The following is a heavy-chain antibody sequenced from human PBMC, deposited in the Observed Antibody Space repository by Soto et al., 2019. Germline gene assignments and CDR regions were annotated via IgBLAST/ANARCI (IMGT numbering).Heavy chain of an antibody. CDR1: GFPFDDYG. D-gene: IGHD3-9*01. Sequence: GGSLRLSCAASGFPFDDYGMSWVRQAPGKGLEWVSGINWNGGSTGYADSVKGRFTISRDNAKNSLYLQMNSLRAEDTALYHCARESPYYDILTGGYYYYYYMDVWGKGTTVTVSS. V-gene: IGHV3-20*01. CDR3: ARESPYYDILTGGYYYYYYMDV. J-gene: IGHJ6*03. CDR2: INWNGGST.